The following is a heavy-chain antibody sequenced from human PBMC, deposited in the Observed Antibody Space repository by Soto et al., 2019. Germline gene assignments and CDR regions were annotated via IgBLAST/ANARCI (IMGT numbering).Heavy chain of an antibody. D-gene: IGHD5-18*01. J-gene: IGHJ6*02. CDR3: ARDLHGYSFGLDV. Sequence: EVQVVESGGGLIQPGGSLRLACAASGFTVSSNYMTWVRQAPGKGLDWVSTIDRSGNTYYADSVKGRFTISRDIFGNILDLQMSSLRVEDTALYYCARDLHGYSFGLDVWGQGTTVTVSS. V-gene: IGHV3-53*01. CDR1: GFTVSSNY. CDR2: IDRSGNT.